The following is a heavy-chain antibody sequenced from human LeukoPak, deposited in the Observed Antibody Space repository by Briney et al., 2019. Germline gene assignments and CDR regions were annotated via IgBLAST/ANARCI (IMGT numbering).Heavy chain of an antibody. Sequence: SETLSLTCSVSGASLTIYYWNWIRQPAGKGLEWIGRYASGTTAHNPSLKSQFTMSTDTSKNQISMKLTSVTAADTAVYYCATGDHSFDNWGQGILVTVTP. CDR1: GASLTIYY. D-gene: IGHD7-27*01. J-gene: IGHJ4*02. CDR2: YASGTT. CDR3: ATGDHSFDN. V-gene: IGHV4-4*07.